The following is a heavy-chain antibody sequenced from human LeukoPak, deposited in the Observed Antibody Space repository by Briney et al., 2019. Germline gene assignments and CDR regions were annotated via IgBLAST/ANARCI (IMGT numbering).Heavy chain of an antibody. Sequence: GGSLRLSCAASGFTFSSYGMHWVRQAPGKGLEWVAVISYDGSNKYYPDSVKGRFTISRDNSKNTLYLQMTSLRAEDTAVYYCAKVYGILYPFDIWGQGTMVTVSS. D-gene: IGHD2-15*01. V-gene: IGHV3-30*18. CDR2: ISYDGSNK. CDR3: AKVYGILYPFDI. J-gene: IGHJ3*02. CDR1: GFTFSSYG.